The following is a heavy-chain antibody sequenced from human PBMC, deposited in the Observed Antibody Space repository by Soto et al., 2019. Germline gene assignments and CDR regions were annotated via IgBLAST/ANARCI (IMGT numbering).Heavy chain of an antibody. CDR2: INPNSGGT. J-gene: IGHJ6*02. Sequence: QVQLVQSGAEVKKPGASVKVSCKASGYTFTGYYMHWVRQAPGQGLEWMGWINPNSGGTNYAQKFQGLVTMTRDTSTSTAYMDRSRLRSDDTAVYYCARDCTHGCTETYYDYGMDVWGQGTTVTVSS. CDR3: ARDCTHGCTETYYDYGMDV. D-gene: IGHD2-8*01. CDR1: GYTFTGYY. V-gene: IGHV1-2*04.